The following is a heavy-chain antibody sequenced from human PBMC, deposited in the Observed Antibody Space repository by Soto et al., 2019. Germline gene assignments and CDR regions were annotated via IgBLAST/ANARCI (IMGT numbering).Heavy chain of an antibody. Sequence: PGGSLRLSCAASGFTFSTYTMNWVRQAPGKGLEWVAGIIASDKSTYYAESVKGRFTISRDNSKNMLFLQMSSLRAEDTAIYYCAKDRHPHGIWTSDYWGQGTLVTVSS. CDR2: IIASDKST. V-gene: IGHV3-23*01. CDR1: GFTFSTYT. D-gene: IGHD3-9*01. CDR3: AKDRHPHGIWTSDY. J-gene: IGHJ4*02.